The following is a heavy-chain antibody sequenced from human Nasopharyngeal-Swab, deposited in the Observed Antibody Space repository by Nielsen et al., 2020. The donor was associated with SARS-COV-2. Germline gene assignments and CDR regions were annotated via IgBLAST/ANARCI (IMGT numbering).Heavy chain of an antibody. J-gene: IGHJ3*02. D-gene: IGHD1/OR15-1a*01. CDR1: GFTFSDYY. CDR2: ISSSGSTI. Sequence: GESLKISCAASGFTFSDYYMSWIRQAPGKGLEWVSYISSSGSTIYYADSVKGRFTISRDNAKNSLYLQMNSLRAEDTAGYYCARERGEHPDPAFDIWGQGTMVTVSS. V-gene: IGHV3-11*01. CDR3: ARERGEHPDPAFDI.